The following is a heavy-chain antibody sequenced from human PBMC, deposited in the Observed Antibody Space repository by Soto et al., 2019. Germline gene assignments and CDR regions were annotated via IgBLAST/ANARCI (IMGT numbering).Heavy chain of an antibody. CDR1: GFTFSSYA. CDR3: AKDHHFYYDSSGYYYDY. Sequence: GGSLRLSCAASGFTFSSYAMSWVRQAPGKGLEWVSAISGSGGRTYYADSVKGRFTISRDNSKNTLYLQMNSLRAEDTAVYYWAKDHHFYYDSSGYYYDYWGQGTLVTVSS. CDR2: ISGSGGRT. V-gene: IGHV3-23*01. J-gene: IGHJ4*02. D-gene: IGHD3-22*01.